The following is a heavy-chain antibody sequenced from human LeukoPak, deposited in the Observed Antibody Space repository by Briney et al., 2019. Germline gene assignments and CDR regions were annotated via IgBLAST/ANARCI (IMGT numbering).Heavy chain of an antibody. J-gene: IGHJ6*02. CDR2: IKQDGSEK. CDR1: GFTFSSYW. D-gene: IGHD2-21*02. Sequence: GGSLRLSCAASGFTFSSYWMSWVRQAPGKGLEWVANIKQDGSEKYYVDSVKGRFTISRDNAKNSLYLQMNSLRAEDTAVYYCARGGFTYWVVVTAINFDPEYYYYGMDVWGQGTTVTVSS. V-gene: IGHV3-7*01. CDR3: ARGGFTYWVVVTAINFDPEYYYYGMDV.